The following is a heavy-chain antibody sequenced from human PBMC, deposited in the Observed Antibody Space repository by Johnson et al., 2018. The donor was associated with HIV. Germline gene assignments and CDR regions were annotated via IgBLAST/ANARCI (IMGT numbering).Heavy chain of an antibody. Sequence: QVQLVESGGGVVQPGRSLRLSCAASGFTFSSYAMHWVRQAPGKGLEWVAVISYDGSNKYYADSVKGRFTISRDNSKNTLYLQMNSLRAEDMAVYYCARRDNDAFDIWGQGTMVTVSS. CDR2: ISYDGSNK. V-gene: IGHV3-30-3*01. CDR1: GFTFSSYA. CDR3: ARRDNDAFDI. J-gene: IGHJ3*02.